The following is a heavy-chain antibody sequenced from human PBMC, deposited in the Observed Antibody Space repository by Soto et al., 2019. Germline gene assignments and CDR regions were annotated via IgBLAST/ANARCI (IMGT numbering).Heavy chain of an antibody. CDR1: GYTFTSYA. CDR2: INAGNGNT. J-gene: IGHJ5*02. CDR3: ARSAVVVAASGDWFDP. Sequence: ASVKVSCKASGYTFTSYAMHWVRQAPGQRLEWMGWINAGNGNTKYSQKFQGRVTITRDTSASTAYMELSSLRSEDTAVYYCARSAVVVAASGDWFDPWGQGTLVTVSS. D-gene: IGHD2-15*01. V-gene: IGHV1-3*01.